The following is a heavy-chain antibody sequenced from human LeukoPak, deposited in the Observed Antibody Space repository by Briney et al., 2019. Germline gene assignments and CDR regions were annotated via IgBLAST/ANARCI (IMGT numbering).Heavy chain of an antibody. Sequence: GASVKVSCKASGYTFTGYYMRWVQQAPGQGLEWMGWINPNSGGTNYAQKFQGRVTMTRDTSISTAYMELSRLRSDDTAVYYCARDTLRSGFDLWGRGTLVTVSS. D-gene: IGHD3-10*02. J-gene: IGHJ2*01. CDR2: INPNSGGT. V-gene: IGHV1-2*02. CDR3: ARDTLRSGFDL. CDR1: GYTFTGYY.